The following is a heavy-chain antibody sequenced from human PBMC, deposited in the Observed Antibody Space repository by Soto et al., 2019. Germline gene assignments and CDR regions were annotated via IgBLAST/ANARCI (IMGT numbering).Heavy chain of an antibody. D-gene: IGHD3-10*01. Sequence: PGGSLRLSCAASGFTFSSYSMNWVRQAPGKGLEWVSYISSSSSTIYYADSVKGRFTISRDNAKNSLYLQMNSLRAEDTAVYYCARDPNGSGENFDYWGQGTLVTVSS. CDR2: ISSSSSTI. V-gene: IGHV3-48*01. CDR1: GFTFSSYS. J-gene: IGHJ4*02. CDR3: ARDPNGSGENFDY.